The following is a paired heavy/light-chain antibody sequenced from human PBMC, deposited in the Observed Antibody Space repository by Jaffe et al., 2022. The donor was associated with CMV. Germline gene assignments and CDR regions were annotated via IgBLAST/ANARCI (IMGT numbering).Heavy chain of an antibody. D-gene: IGHD6-13*01. CDR2: ISWNSGSI. V-gene: IGHV3-9*01. CDR1: GFTFDDYA. CDR3: AKEALAAAGTRAYYYYYGMDV. J-gene: IGHJ6*02. Sequence: EVQLVESGGGLVQPGRSLRLSCAASGFTFDDYAMHWVRQAPGKGLEWVSGISWNSGSIGYADSVKGRFTISRDNAKNSLYLQMNSLRAEDTALYYCAKEALAAAGTRAYYYYYGMDVWGQGTTVTVSS.
Light chain of an antibody. CDR3: MQSIQLRKT. Sequence: DIVMTQTPLSLSVTPGQPASISCKSSQSLLHSDGKTYLYWYLQKPGQSPQLLIYEVSNRFSGVPDRFSGSGSGTDFTLKISRVEAEDVGVYYCMQSIQLRKTFGQGTKVEIK. CDR2: EVS. V-gene: IGKV2D-29*02. J-gene: IGKJ1*01. CDR1: QSLLHSDGKTY.